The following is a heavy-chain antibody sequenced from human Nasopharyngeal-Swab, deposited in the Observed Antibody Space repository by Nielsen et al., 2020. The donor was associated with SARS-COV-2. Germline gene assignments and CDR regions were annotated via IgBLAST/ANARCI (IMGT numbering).Heavy chain of an antibody. CDR1: GFSFSTYA. CDR2: ISGSGGDT. V-gene: IGHV3-23*01. J-gene: IGHJ1*01. Sequence: GESLKISCAASGFSFSTYAMSWVRQAPGKGLEWVSAISGSGGDTYYADSVKGRFTISRDNSKNTLYLRMNSLRAEDTAVYYCAKFSCDSSDCPLNHWGLGTLVTVSS. D-gene: IGHD3-22*01. CDR3: AKFSCDSSDCPLNH.